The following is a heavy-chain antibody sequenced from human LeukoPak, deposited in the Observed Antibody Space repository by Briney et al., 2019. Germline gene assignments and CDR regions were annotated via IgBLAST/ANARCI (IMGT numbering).Heavy chain of an antibody. CDR3: ARAHDFWSGYPYFDY. D-gene: IGHD3-3*01. CDR2: IYTSGST. Sequence: PSQTLSLTCTVSGGSISSGSYYWSWIRQPAGKGLEWIGRIYTSGSTNYNPSLKSRVNISVDTSKNQFSLKLSSVTAADTAVYYCARAHDFWSGYPYFDYWGQGTLVTVSS. CDR1: GGSISSGSYY. J-gene: IGHJ4*02. V-gene: IGHV4-61*02.